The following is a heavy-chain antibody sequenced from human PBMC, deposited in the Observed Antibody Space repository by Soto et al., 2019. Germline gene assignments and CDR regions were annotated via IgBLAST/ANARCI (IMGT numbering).Heavy chain of an antibody. Sequence: QVQLVESGGGVVQPGRSLRLSCAASGFTFSSYGMHWVRQAPGKGLEWVAVISYDGSNKYYADSVKGRFTISRDNSKNTLYLQMNSLRAEDTAVYYCAKECSIAAAGKCFDYWGQGTLVTVSS. CDR1: GFTFSSYG. D-gene: IGHD6-13*01. CDR2: ISYDGSNK. J-gene: IGHJ4*02. CDR3: AKECSIAAAGKCFDY. V-gene: IGHV3-30*18.